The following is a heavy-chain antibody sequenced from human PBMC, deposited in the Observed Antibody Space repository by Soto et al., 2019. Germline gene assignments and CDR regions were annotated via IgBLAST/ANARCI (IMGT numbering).Heavy chain of an antibody. CDR1: EFTISSYA. CDR2: ISYDGSSK. CDR3: ARDAVAMDY. V-gene: IGHV3-30-3*01. D-gene: IGHD6-19*01. Sequence: TGGSLRLSCAASEFTISSYAIHWVRQAPGKGLEWVAVISYDGSSKYNSDSVKGPFTISGDKSKNTVYLQMHSLTVEDTAVYYCARDAVAMDYWGRGTLVTVSS. J-gene: IGHJ4*02.